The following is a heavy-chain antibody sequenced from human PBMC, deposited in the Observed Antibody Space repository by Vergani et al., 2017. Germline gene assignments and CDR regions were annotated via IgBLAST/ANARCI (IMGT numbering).Heavy chain of an antibody. CDR3: AKVVRSEVAGTFGAFYI. V-gene: IGHV3-23*01. D-gene: IGHD6-19*01. CDR1: GFTFIMHA. Sequence: EVQLLESGGDLVQPGGSLRLSCAASGFTFIMHAMSWVRQAPGKGLEWVSTLSASDRRTDYADSVKGRFTISRDLSKNTLFLHMNSLRPEDTAVYYCAKVVRSEVAGTFGAFYIWGQGKMVTVS. J-gene: IGHJ3*02. CDR2: LSASDRRT.